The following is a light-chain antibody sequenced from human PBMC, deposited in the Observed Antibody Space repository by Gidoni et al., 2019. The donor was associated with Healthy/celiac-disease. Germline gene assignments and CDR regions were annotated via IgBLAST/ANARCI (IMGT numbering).Light chain of an antibody. V-gene: IGKV1-6*01. CDR1: QGIRND. Sequence: AIQMTQYPSSLSASVGDRVTITCRASQGIRNDLGWYQQKPAKAPKLLLYAASSLQSGVPSRVSGSRSGTDFTLTISSLQPEDFATYYCLQDYNYPWTFGQGTKVEIK. J-gene: IGKJ1*01. CDR3: LQDYNYPWT. CDR2: AAS.